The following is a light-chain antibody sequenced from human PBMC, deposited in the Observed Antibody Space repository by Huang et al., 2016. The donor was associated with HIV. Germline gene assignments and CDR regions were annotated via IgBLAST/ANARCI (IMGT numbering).Light chain of an antibody. Sequence: IVMTQTPATLPVSPGGRAILSCRASQSVSTNLAWYQHKPGQAPRLIIYGSTTRATGVPARFSGSGSATDFTLTINSLQSEDFGVYYCHQYNNWHLTFGGGTRV. CDR3: HQYNNWHLT. CDR1: QSVSTN. CDR2: GST. V-gene: IGKV3-15*01. J-gene: IGKJ4*01.